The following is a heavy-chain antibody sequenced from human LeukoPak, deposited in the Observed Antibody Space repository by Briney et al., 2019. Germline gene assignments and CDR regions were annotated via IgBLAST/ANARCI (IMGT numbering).Heavy chain of an antibody. CDR2: IKPDGSEK. V-gene: IGHV3-7*03. CDR1: GFPFIDTL. D-gene: IGHD6-13*01. CDR3: TKGGYSTSWYWIY. Sequence: PGGSLRLSCAASGFPFIDTLMTWVRQAPGKGLEWVATIKPDGSEKYYVDSVRGRFTISRVNAENSLYLQMNSLRAEDTAVYHCTKGGYSTSWYWIYWGQGTLVTVSS. J-gene: IGHJ4*02.